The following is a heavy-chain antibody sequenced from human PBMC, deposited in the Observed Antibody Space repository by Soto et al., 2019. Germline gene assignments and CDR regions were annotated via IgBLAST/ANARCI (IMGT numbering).Heavy chain of an antibody. V-gene: IGHV1-69*01. D-gene: IGHD6-13*01. J-gene: IGHJ5*02. CDR3: ARGSSRSRARPEEAFDP. CDR1: GGTFSSYA. Sequence: QVQLVQSGAEVKKPGSSVKVSCKASGGTFSSYAISWVRQAPGQGLEWMGGIIPIFGTANYAQKLQGRVTITADESTSTAYMELSSLRSEDTAVYYCARGSSRSRARPEEAFDPWGQGTLVTVSS. CDR2: IIPIFGTA.